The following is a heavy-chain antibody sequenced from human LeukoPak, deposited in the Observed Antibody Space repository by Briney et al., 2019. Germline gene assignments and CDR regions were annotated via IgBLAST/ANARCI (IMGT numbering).Heavy chain of an antibody. J-gene: IGHJ4*02. V-gene: IGHV1-18*01. Sequence: GASVKVSCKASGYTFTSYGISWVRQAPGQGLEWMGWISAYNGNTNYAQKLQGRVTMTTDTSTSTAYMELRSLRSDGTAVYYCARVLRAAAGTWVGDYWGQGTLVTVSS. CDR1: GYTFTSYG. CDR3: ARVLRAAAGTWVGDY. CDR2: ISAYNGNT. D-gene: IGHD6-13*01.